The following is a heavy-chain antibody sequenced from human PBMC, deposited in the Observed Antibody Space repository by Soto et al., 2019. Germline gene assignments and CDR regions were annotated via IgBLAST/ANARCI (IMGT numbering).Heavy chain of an antibody. V-gene: IGHV4-38-2*01. CDR3: ARGAIVVVVVLPNWSDS. CDR1: GYSINSDYY. J-gene: IGHJ5*01. Sequence: SETLSLTCAVSGYSINSDYYWGWIRQPPGKGLEWIGSIHHGGSTYYNPSLKSRVTISLDTSKNQFSLKLSSVTAADTAVYYCARGAIVVVVVLPNWSDSGGLGTLVTVFS. CDR2: IHHGGST. D-gene: IGHD2-15*01.